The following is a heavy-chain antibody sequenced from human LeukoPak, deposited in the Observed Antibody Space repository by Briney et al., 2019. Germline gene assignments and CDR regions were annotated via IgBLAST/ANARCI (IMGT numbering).Heavy chain of an antibody. D-gene: IGHD3-3*01. Sequence: PGGSLRLSCAASGFTFSNYWMTWVRQAPGKGLDWVADIKQDGSEKLYVNSVRGRFTISRDNAKMSLFLQMNSLRAEDTAAYYCARDNGVVHGVYYMDVWGKGTTVTVS. V-gene: IGHV3-7*01. CDR3: ARDNGVVHGVYYMDV. J-gene: IGHJ6*03. CDR1: GFTFSNYW. CDR2: IKQDGSEK.